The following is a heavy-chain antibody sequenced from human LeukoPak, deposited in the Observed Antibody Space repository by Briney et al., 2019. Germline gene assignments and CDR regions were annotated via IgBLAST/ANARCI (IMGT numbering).Heavy chain of an antibody. V-gene: IGHV4-39*01. J-gene: IGHJ6*03. CDR1: GGSISSSSYY. CDR3: ARRISWYYYYMDV. Sequence: PSETLSLTCTVSGGSISSSSYYWGWIRQPPGTGLEWIGSIYYSGSTYYNPSLKSRVTISVDTSKNQFSLKLSSVTAADTDVYYCARRISWYYYYMDVWGKGTTVTVSS. D-gene: IGHD2-15*01. CDR2: IYYSGST.